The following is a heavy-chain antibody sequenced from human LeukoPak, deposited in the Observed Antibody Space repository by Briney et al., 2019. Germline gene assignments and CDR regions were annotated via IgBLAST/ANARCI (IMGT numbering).Heavy chain of an antibody. CDR1: GFTFSSYG. V-gene: IGHV3-33*06. CDR3: AKEGRYYYGSEY. J-gene: IGHJ4*02. CDR2: IWYDGSNK. D-gene: IGHD3-10*01. Sequence: GGSLRLSCAASGFTFSSYGMHWVRQAPGKGLEWVAVIWYDGSNKYYADSVKGRFTISRDNSKNTLYLQMNSLRAEDTAVYYCAKEGRYYYGSEYWGQGTLVTVSS.